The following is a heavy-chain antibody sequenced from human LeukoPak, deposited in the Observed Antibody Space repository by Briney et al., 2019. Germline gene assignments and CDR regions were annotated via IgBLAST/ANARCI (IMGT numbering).Heavy chain of an antibody. D-gene: IGHD3-10*01. CDR2: IKQAGSEK. V-gene: IGHV3-7*01. J-gene: IGHJ4*02. CDR3: ARVVPPLYYFDY. Sequence: GGSLRLSCAASGFTFSSSWMSWVRRAPGKGLEWVANIKQAGSEKYYVDSVKGRFTISRDNAKNSLYLQINSLRAEDTAVYFCARVVPPLYYFDYWGQGTLVTVSS. CDR1: GFTFSSSW.